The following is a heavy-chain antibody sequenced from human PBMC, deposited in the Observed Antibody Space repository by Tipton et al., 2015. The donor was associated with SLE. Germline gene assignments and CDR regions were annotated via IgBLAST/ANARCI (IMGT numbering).Heavy chain of an antibody. J-gene: IGHJ4*03. D-gene: IGHD2-21*02. Sequence: TLSLTCTVSGGSISSSIYYWGWIRQPPGKGLEWIGSIYYSGGTYYNPSLKSRVTISVDTSKNQFSLKLSSVTAADTAVYYCARPPTYCGGDCYSFFDYWGDRALVIVSS. CDR3: ARPPTYCGGDCYSFFDY. CDR1: GGSISSSIYY. V-gene: IGHV4-39*07. CDR2: IYYSGGT.